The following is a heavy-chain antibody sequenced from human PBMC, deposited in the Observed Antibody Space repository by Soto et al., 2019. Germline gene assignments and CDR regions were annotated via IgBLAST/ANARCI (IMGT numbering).Heavy chain of an antibody. D-gene: IGHD1-26*01. J-gene: IGHJ4*02. V-gene: IGHV1-45*02. CDR1: GNTFTYRY. CDR3: ASGGAGSGPFTWELPDH. CDR2: ITPFSGDV. Sequence: QMQLVQSGAEVKKTGSSVTVSCKALGNTFTYRYLHWVRQAPGQALEWMGWITPFSGDVHYAQKFQERVTITRDRSINTAYMQMSSLRPEDTAMYFCASGGAGSGPFTWELPDHWGQGTQVTVSS.